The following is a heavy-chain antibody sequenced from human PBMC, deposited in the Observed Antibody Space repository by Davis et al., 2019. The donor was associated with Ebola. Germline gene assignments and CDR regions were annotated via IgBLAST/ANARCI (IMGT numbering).Heavy chain of an antibody. D-gene: IGHD5-12*01. CDR3: ARALRGYSGYDW. CDR2: IGTAGDT. CDR1: GFTFSSYD. J-gene: IGHJ4*02. V-gene: IGHV3-13*01. Sequence: GESLKISCAASGFTFSSYDMHWVRQATGKGLEWVSAIGTAGDTYYPGSVKGRFTISRENAKNSLYLQMNRLRAGDTAVYYCARALRGYSGYDWWGQGTLVTVSS.